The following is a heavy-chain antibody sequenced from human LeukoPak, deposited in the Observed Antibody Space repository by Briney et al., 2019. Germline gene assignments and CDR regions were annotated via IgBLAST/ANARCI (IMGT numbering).Heavy chain of an antibody. J-gene: IGHJ6*02. Sequence: ASVKVSCKASGYTFTSYGISWVRQAPGQGLEWMGWISAYNGNTNYAQKLQGRVTMTTDTSTSTAYKELRSLRSDDTAVYYCARDRPGTIFGVVIQPQYYYYYGMDVWGRGTTVTVSS. CDR2: ISAYNGNT. D-gene: IGHD3-3*01. CDR1: GYTFTSYG. CDR3: ARDRPGTIFGVVIQPQYYYYYGMDV. V-gene: IGHV1-18*01.